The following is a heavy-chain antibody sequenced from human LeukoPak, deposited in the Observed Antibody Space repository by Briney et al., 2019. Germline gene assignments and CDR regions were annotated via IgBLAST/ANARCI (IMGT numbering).Heavy chain of an antibody. CDR1: GFTFSSYE. D-gene: IGHD6-6*01. Sequence: PGGSLRLSCAASGFTFSSYEMNWVRQPPGKGLEWIGEINHSGSTNYNPSLKSRVTISVDTSKNQFSLKLSSVTAADTAVYYCAGGRSIAARPGQYYFDYWGQGTLVTVSS. CDR3: AGGRSIAARPGQYYFDY. J-gene: IGHJ4*02. CDR2: INHSGST. V-gene: IGHV4-34*01.